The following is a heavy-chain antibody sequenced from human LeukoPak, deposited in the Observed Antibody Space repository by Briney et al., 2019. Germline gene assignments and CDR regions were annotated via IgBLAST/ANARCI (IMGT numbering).Heavy chain of an antibody. J-gene: IGHJ3*02. CDR3: ARARTTVTPVAFDI. D-gene: IGHD4-17*01. CDR2: IYYSGST. Sequence: PSQTLSLTCTVSGGSISSGGYYWSWIRQHPGKGLEWIGYIYYSGSTYYNPSLKSRVTISVDTSKNQFSLKLSSVTAADTAVYYCARARTTVTPVAFDIWGQGTMVTVSS. CDR1: GGSISSGGYY. V-gene: IGHV4-31*03.